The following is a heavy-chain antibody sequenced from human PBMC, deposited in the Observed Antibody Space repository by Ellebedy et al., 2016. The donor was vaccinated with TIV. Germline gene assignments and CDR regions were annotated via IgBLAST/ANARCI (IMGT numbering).Heavy chain of an antibody. Sequence: GESLKISCAASGFTLSDHHMDWVRQAPGKGLEWVGRIRDQAASYTTLYAAAVRGRFTIPRDDSKNSLYLQMNSLKTEDTAVYYCASYRTTATAAWGQGTPVTVSS. CDR1: GFTLSDHH. D-gene: IGHD1-1*01. J-gene: IGHJ5*02. V-gene: IGHV3-72*01. CDR3: ASYRTTATAA. CDR2: IRDQAASYTT.